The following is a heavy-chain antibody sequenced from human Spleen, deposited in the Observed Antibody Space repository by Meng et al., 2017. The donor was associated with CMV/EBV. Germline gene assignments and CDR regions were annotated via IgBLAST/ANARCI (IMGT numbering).Heavy chain of an antibody. Sequence: ASVKVSCKASGYTFIGCYVHWVRQAPGQGLEWMGWINPNGGGTNYAQKFQGRVTMTRDTSISTAYMELSRLRSDDTAVYYCARGGDIVVVPAAPVAYWGQGTLVTVSS. V-gene: IGHV1-2*02. J-gene: IGHJ4*02. CDR3: ARGGDIVVVPAAPVAY. CDR1: GYTFIGCY. D-gene: IGHD2-2*01. CDR2: INPNGGGT.